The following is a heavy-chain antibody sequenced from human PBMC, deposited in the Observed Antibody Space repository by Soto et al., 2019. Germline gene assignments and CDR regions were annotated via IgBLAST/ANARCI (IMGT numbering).Heavy chain of an antibody. J-gene: IGHJ6*03. CDR3: ARRWEYFYMDV. V-gene: IGHV3-74*03. D-gene: IGHD1-26*01. Sequence: EVQLVESGGALVQPGGSLRLSCAASGFTFSSYWMHWVRQAPGKGLVWVSRINTDGTSPKYADSVKGRFTISRDNAKNPLYLQMNSLRDEDTAVYYCARRWEYFYMDVWGKGPTVTVSS. CDR1: GFTFSSYW. CDR2: INTDGTSP.